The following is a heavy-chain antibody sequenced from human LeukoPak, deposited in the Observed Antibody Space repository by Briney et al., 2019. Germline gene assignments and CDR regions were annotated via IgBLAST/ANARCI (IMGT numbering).Heavy chain of an antibody. D-gene: IGHD6-19*01. CDR2: IRYDGSNK. CDR1: GFTFRNHA. CDR3: AKDLLLSVAGTDYFDY. V-gene: IGHV3-30*02. Sequence: GGSLRLSCVASGFTFRNHAFEWVRQAPGKGLEWVAFIRYDGSNKYYADSVKGRFTISRDNSKNTLYLQMNSLRAEDTAVYYCAKDLLLSVAGTDYFDYWGQGTLVTVSS. J-gene: IGHJ4*02.